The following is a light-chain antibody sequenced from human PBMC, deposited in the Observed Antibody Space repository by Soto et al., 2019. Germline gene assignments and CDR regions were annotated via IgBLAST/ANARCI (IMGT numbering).Light chain of an antibody. V-gene: IGKV3-15*01. CDR3: QQYYNWWT. CDR2: GAS. J-gene: IGKJ1*01. Sequence: EIVMTQSPATVSASPGERATLSCRASQSVSNNLAWYQKKPGQAPRLLIYGASPRATGIPARFSGSGSGTEFTLTTSSLQSEDFAFYYCQQYYNWWTFGQGTRVDIK. CDR1: QSVSNN.